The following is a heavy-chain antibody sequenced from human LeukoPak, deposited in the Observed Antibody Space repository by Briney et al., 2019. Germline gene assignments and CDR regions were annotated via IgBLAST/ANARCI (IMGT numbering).Heavy chain of an antibody. Sequence: SETLSLTCTVSGGSISSYYWSWIRQPPGKGLEWIGYIYTSGSTNYNPSLKSRVTISVDTSKNQFSLKLSSVTAADTAVYYCARHSGEGYYFDYWGQGTLVTVSS. D-gene: IGHD3-10*01. J-gene: IGHJ4*02. CDR3: ARHSGEGYYFDY. CDR2: IYTSGST. CDR1: GGSISSYY. V-gene: IGHV4-4*09.